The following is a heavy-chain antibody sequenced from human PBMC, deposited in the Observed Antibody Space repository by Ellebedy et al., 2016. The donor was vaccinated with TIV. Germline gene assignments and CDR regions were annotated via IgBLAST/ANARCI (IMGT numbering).Heavy chain of an antibody. CDR2: IKSKTDGGTT. D-gene: IGHD3-22*01. CDR3: TTTMYYYDSGGYPTGDVLDI. CDR1: GFTFSNAW. V-gene: IGHV3-15*07. J-gene: IGHJ3*02. Sequence: GESLKISCAASGFTFSNAWMNWVRQAPGKGLEWVGRIKSKTDGGTTDYAAPVNGRFTISRDDSKNTLYLQMNSLKTEDTAVYYCTTTMYYYDSGGYPTGDVLDIWGQGTMVTVSS.